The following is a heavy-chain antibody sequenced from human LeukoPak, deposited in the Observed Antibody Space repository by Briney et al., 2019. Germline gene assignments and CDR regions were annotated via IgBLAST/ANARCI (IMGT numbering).Heavy chain of an antibody. CDR1: GYTFTSYG. CDR3: ARPRSGYGYAFDY. CDR2: ISTYNGKR. Sequence: ASVKVSCKASGYTFTSYGIGWVRQAPGQGLEWMGWISTYNGKRNYAQKFQDRVTMTTDTSTSTAYTELSSLRSEDTAVYYCARPRSGYGYAFDYWGQGTLVTVSS. J-gene: IGHJ4*02. V-gene: IGHV1-18*01. D-gene: IGHD5-18*01.